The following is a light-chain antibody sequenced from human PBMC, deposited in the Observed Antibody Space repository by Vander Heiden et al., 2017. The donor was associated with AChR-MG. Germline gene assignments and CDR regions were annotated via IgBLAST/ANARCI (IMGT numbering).Light chain of an antibody. CDR2: LGS. CDR3: MQALQTPLT. V-gene: IGKV2-28*01. CDR1: QSLLHSNGYNY. Sequence: DMLMPQSPLSLPVTPGEPSLISCRYRQSLLHSNGYNYLDWYLQKPGQSPQLLIYLGSNRASGVPDRFSGSGSGTDFTLKISRVEAEDVGVYYCMQALQTPLTFGGGTKVEIK. J-gene: IGKJ4*01.